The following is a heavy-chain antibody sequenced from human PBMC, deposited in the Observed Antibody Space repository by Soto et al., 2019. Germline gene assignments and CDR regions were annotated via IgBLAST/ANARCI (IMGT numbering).Heavy chain of an antibody. D-gene: IGHD6-13*01. CDR1: GGTFTSTA. V-gene: IGHV1-69*01. CDR2: IIPVLGTP. Sequence: QVLLVQSSAEVKKPGSSVKVSCKASGGTFTSTAFSWVRQAPGQGLEWMGGIIPVLGTPNYAQKFQARLTVTADASTTTVHMKLSSMRSDDTAVYYCASSAGLDHLLNYYGSNVWGQGTTVTVSS. J-gene: IGHJ6*02. CDR3: ASSAGLDHLLNYYGSNV.